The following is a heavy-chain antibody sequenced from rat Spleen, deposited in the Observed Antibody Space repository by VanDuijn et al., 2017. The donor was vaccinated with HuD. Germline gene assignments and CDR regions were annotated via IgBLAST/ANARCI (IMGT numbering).Heavy chain of an antibody. V-gene: IGHV3-3*01. CDR2: INSAGST. CDR1: GHSITSSYR. J-gene: IGHJ3*01. CDR3: ARSDGTHYYLPFAN. D-gene: IGHD1-12*02. Sequence: EVQLQESGPGPVKVSESLSLTCSVTGHSITSSYRWNWIRKFPGNKLEWMGYINSAGSTIYNPSLQSRISITRDTSRNHFFLQVNSVTTEDTATYYCARSDGTHYYLPFANWGQGTVVTVSS.